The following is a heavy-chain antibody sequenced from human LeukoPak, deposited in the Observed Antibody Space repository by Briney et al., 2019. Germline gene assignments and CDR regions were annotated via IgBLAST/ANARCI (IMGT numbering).Heavy chain of an antibody. V-gene: IGHV3-23*01. J-gene: IGHJ4*02. CDR1: GFTFSSYG. D-gene: IGHD1-1*01. Sequence: GGTLRLSCAASGFTFSSYGMSWVRQAPGKGLEWVSAISGSGGSTYYADSVKGRFTISRDNSKNTLYLQMNSLRAEDTAVYYCAKDLSPGTYDYWGQGTLVTVSS. CDR3: AKDLSPGTYDY. CDR2: ISGSGGST.